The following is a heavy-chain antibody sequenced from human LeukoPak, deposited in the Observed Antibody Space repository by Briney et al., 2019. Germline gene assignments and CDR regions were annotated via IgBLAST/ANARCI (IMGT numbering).Heavy chain of an antibody. CDR2: IIPIFGTT. Sequence: GASVKVSCKASGGTFSTYAINWVRQAPGQGLEWMGRIIPIFGTTNYAQKFQGRVTITADKPTSTAYMELSSLRSEDTAVYYCATGIAADPNWFDPWGQGTLVTVSS. J-gene: IGHJ5*02. D-gene: IGHD6-13*01. CDR1: GGTFSTYA. V-gene: IGHV1-69*06. CDR3: ATGIAADPNWFDP.